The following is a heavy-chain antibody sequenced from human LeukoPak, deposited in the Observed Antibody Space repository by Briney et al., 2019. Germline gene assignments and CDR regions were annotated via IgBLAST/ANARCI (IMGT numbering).Heavy chain of an antibody. CDR3: AKIIAVAGYYFDY. J-gene: IGHJ4*02. D-gene: IGHD6-19*01. CDR2: ISGSGGST. Sequence: GGSLRLSCAASGFTFSSYAMSWVRQAPGKGLEWVSAISGSGGSTYYADSVKGRFTISRDNSKNTLYLQMNSLRGEDTAVYYCAKIIAVAGYYFDYWGQGTLVTVSS. CDR1: GFTFSSYA. V-gene: IGHV3-23*01.